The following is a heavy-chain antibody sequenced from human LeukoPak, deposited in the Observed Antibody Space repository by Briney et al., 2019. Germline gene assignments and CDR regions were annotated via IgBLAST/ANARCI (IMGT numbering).Heavy chain of an antibody. J-gene: IGHJ4*02. V-gene: IGHV1-18*01. CDR1: GYTFTSYG. CDR2: ISGYNGNT. Sequence: GASVKVSCKASGYTFTSYGISWVRQAPGQGLECMRWISGYNGNTNYAQKLQGRVTMTTDTSTSTAYMELRSLRSDDTAVYYCARGSSTMVRGVHDYWGQGTLVTVSS. D-gene: IGHD3-10*01. CDR3: ARGSSTMVRGVHDY.